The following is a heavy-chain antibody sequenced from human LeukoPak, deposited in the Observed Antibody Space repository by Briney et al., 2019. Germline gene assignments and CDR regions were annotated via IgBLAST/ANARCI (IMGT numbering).Heavy chain of an antibody. Sequence: GGSLRLSCAASGFTFSSYSMNWVHQAPGKGLEWVSSISSSSSYIYYADSVKGRFTISRDNAKNSLYLQMNSLRAEDTAVYYCARAAIVVVPAAILPEDYWGQGTLVTVSS. CDR3: ARAAIVVVPAAILPEDY. CDR2: ISSSSSYI. V-gene: IGHV3-21*01. D-gene: IGHD2-2*01. CDR1: GFTFSSYS. J-gene: IGHJ4*02.